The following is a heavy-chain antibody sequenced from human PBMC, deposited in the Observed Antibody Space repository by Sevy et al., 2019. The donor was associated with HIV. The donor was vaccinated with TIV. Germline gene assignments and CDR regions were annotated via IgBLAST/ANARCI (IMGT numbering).Heavy chain of an antibody. CDR3: AGQSRGWYNWFDP. CDR2: VTPNSGAI. CDR1: GYNFY. Sequence: ASVKVSCKASGYNFYIHWVRQAPGQGLEWMGRVTPNSGAISYAQKFQDRVAMTMDTSINRAYMELSGLKSDDTAIYYCAGQSRGWYNWFDPWGQGTLVTVSS. V-gene: IGHV1-2*06. J-gene: IGHJ5*02. D-gene: IGHD6-19*01.